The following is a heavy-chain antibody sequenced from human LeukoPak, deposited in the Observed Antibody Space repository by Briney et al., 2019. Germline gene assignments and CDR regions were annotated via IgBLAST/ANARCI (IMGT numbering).Heavy chain of an antibody. CDR1: GFTVSSNY. D-gene: IGHD5-12*01. CDR3: ARAPDIVAPFDY. Sequence: GGSLRLSCAASGFTVSSNYMSWVRQAPGKGLEWVSVIYSGGSTYYADSVKGRFTISRDNSKNTLYLQMNSLRAEDTAVYYCARAPDIVAPFDYWGQGTLVTVSS. CDR2: IYSGGST. V-gene: IGHV3-66*01. J-gene: IGHJ4*02.